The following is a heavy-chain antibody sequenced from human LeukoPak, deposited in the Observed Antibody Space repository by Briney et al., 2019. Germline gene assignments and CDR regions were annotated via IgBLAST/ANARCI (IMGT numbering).Heavy chain of an antibody. V-gene: IGHV1-18*01. CDR1: GYTFTSYG. CDR2: ISAYNGNT. J-gene: IGHJ4*02. D-gene: IGHD3-10*01. CDR3: ARDSLLWFGESRNFDY. Sequence: GASVKVSCKASGYTFTSYGISWVRQAPGQGLEWMGWISAYNGNTNYAQKLQGRVTMTTDTSTSTAYMELRSLRSDDTAVYYCARDSLLWFGESRNFDYWGQGTLVTVSS.